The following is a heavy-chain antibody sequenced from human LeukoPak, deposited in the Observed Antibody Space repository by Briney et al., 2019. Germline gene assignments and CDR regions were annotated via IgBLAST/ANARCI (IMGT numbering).Heavy chain of an antibody. Sequence: GGSLRLSCAASGFTFSSYSMNWVRQAPGKGLEWVSSISSSSSYIYYADSVKGRFTISRDNAKNSLYLQMNSLRSEDTAVYYCARVPGGDGYNSNFDYWGQGTLVTVSS. V-gene: IGHV3-21*04. CDR1: GFTFSSYS. CDR3: ARVPGGDGYNSNFDY. J-gene: IGHJ4*02. CDR2: ISSSSSYI. D-gene: IGHD5-24*01.